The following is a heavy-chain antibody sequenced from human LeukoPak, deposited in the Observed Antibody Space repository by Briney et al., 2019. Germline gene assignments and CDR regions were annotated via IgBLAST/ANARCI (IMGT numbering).Heavy chain of an antibody. CDR2: IIPIFGTA. D-gene: IGHD4-17*01. Sequence: GASVKVSCKASGGTFSSYAISWVRQAPGQGLEWMGGIIPIFGTANYAQKFQGRVTITADESTSTAYMELSSLRSEDTAVYYCAREKGATVTTTLFAFDIWDQGTMVTVSS. J-gene: IGHJ3*02. V-gene: IGHV1-69*13. CDR1: GGTFSSYA. CDR3: AREKGATVTTTLFAFDI.